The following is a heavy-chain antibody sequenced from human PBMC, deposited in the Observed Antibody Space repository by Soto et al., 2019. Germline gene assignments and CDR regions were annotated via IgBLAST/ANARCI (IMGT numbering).Heavy chain of an antibody. Sequence: ASVKVSCKASGGTFSSYAISWVRQAPGQGLEWMGGIIPIFGTANYAQKFQGRVTITADESTSTAYMELSSLRSEDTAVYYSARDVGFWSGYYGPEKSYYYCGMDVWGQGTTVTVSS. CDR2: IIPIFGTA. CDR3: ARDVGFWSGYYGPEKSYYYCGMDV. J-gene: IGHJ6*02. CDR1: GGTFSSYA. D-gene: IGHD3-3*01. V-gene: IGHV1-69*13.